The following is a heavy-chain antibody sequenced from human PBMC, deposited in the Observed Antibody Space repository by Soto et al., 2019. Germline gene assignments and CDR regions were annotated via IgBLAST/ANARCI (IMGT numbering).Heavy chain of an antibody. V-gene: IGHV3-23*01. CDR2: ISGIGGST. CDR3: AKDPLPYFSSTSCFAH. Sequence: GGTMRLSCAAAGSSFSRYAMSWVRKAPGKGLEWVSAISGIGGSTYYADSVKGRFTISRDNSKNSLYLQMNSLRAEDTAVYYCAKDPLPYFSSTSCFAHWGQGTLVTVS. CDR1: GSSFSRYA. D-gene: IGHD2-2*01. J-gene: IGHJ5*02.